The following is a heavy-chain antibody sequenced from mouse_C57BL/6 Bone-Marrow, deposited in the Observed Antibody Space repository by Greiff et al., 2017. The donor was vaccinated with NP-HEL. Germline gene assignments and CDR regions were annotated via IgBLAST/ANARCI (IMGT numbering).Heavy chain of an antibody. J-gene: IGHJ2*01. D-gene: IGHD4-1*01. CDR2: IYPRSGNT. Sequence: VQLQQSGAELARPGASVKLSCKASGYTFTSYVISWVKQRTGQGLEWIGEIYPRSGNTYYNEKFKGKATLTADKSSSTAYMELRSLTSEDSAVYFCAKNWAHYWGQGTTLTVSS. CDR3: AKNWAHY. V-gene: IGHV1-81*01. CDR1: GYTFTSYV.